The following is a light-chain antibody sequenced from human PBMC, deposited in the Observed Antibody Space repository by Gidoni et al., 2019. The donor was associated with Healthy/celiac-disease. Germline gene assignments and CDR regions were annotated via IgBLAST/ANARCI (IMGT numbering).Light chain of an antibody. CDR3: HQCYSTLPRYT. J-gene: IGKJ2*01. CDR2: AAS. CDR1: QSKSSY. Sequence: DIQMTQSPSSLSDSVGDRVTITCRASQSKSSYLNWYHQKPGKAPKLLIYAASSLQSGVPSRFSGSGSGTDFTLTIISLQPEDFATYYCHQCYSTLPRYTFGQGTKLEIK. V-gene: IGKV1-39*01.